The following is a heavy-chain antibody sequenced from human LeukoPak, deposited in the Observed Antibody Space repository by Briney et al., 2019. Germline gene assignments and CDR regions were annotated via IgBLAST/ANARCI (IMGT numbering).Heavy chain of an antibody. CDR2: FDPEDGET. J-gene: IGHJ4*02. Sequence: ASVTVSCKVSGYTLTELSMHWVRQAPGKGLEWMGGFDPEDGETIYAQKFQGRVTMTEDTATETAYMELSSLRSEDTAVYYCATGNMVRGVIIGAVFDYWGQGTLVTVSS. D-gene: IGHD3-10*01. V-gene: IGHV1-24*01. CDR1: GYTLTELS. CDR3: ATGNMVRGVIIGAVFDY.